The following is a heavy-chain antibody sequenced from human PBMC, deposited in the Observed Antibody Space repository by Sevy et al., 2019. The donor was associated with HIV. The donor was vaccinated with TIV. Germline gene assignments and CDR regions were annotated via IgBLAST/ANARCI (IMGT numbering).Heavy chain of an antibody. J-gene: IGHJ6*02. D-gene: IGHD1-26*01. Sequence: GGSLRLSCAASGLTFISFSSSSMNWVRQAPGKGLEWVSSISSAGTYIYYADSMKGRFTISRDNAKSSVYLQMNSLRSEDTAVYYCARDRGVGTSSYGMDVWGQWTTVTVSS. CDR2: ISSAGTYI. V-gene: IGHV3-21*01. CDR3: ARDRGVGTSSYGMDV. CDR1: GLTFISFSSSS.